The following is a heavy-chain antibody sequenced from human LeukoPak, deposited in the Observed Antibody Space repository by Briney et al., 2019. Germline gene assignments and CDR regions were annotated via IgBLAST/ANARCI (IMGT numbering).Heavy chain of an antibody. J-gene: IGHJ4*02. CDR2: IYTSGSV. V-gene: IGHV4-4*07. CDR3: ARAKYEDYGGNSARPFWFDY. D-gene: IGHD4-23*01. CDR1: GGSISSSY. Sequence: SETLSLTCTVSGGSISSSYWSWIRQPAGKGLEWIGRIYTSGSVNYNPSLTCRVTIPVDTSNHQFSLKLSSVTAADAAVYYCARAKYEDYGGNSARPFWFDYWGQGTLVTVSS.